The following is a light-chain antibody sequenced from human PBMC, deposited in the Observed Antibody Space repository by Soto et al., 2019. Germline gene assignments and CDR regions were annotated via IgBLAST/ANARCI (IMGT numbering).Light chain of an antibody. CDR3: SSYSLSTAYL. J-gene: IGLJ1*01. CDR2: EVS. Sequence: QSALTQPASVSGSPGQSITISRTGTSSDVGGYDYVSWYQLHPGKPPKLMVFEVSNWPSGVSYRFSGSKSGNTASLTISGLQAEDEADYFCSSYSLSTAYLFGTGTKLTVL. CDR1: SSDVGGYDY. V-gene: IGLV2-14*01.